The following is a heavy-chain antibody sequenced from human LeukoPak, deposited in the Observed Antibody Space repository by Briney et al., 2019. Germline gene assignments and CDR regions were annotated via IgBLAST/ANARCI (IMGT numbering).Heavy chain of an antibody. CDR3: ARGGAYCGGDCYSYYMDV. V-gene: IGHV3-7*03. CDR1: GFTFSSYW. Sequence: GGSLRLSCAASGFTFSSYWMSWVRQAPGKGLEWVANIKQDGSEKYYVDSVKGRFTISRDNAKNSLYLQMNSLRAEDTAVYYCARGGAYCGGDCYSYYMDVWGKGTTVTISS. D-gene: IGHD2-21*01. CDR2: IKQDGSEK. J-gene: IGHJ6*03.